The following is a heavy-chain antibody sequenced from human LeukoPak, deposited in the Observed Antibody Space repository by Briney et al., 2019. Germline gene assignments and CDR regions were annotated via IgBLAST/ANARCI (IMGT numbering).Heavy chain of an antibody. CDR2: ISYDGGNK. J-gene: IGHJ6*04. D-gene: IGHD3-10*02. CDR3: AELGITMIGGV. Sequence: GGSLRLSCAASGFTFSNYGMHWVRQAPGKGLEWVAFISYDGGNKYYTDSVKGRFTISRDNSKNTLYLQMNSLRPEDTAVYYCAELGITMIGGVWGKGTTVTISS. CDR1: GFTFSNYG. V-gene: IGHV3-30*18.